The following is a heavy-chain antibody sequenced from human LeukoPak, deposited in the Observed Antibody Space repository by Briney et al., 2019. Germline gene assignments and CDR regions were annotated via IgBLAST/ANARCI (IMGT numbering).Heavy chain of an antibody. CDR3: ARLPPSNYPGGSAYLYS. CDR2: IYYSGST. D-gene: IGHD2-8*02. J-gene: IGHJ4*02. CDR1: GGCISSSSYY. Sequence: SETLSLTCTVSGGCISSSSYYWGWIRQPPGKGLEWIGNIYYSGSTNLNSSLKSRVTISVDTSKNQISLKLSSVTAADTAVYYCARLPPSNYPGGSAYLYSWGQGTLVTVSS. V-gene: IGHV4-39*01.